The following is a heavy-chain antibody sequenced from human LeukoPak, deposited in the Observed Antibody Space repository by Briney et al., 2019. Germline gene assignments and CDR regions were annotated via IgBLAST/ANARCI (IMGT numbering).Heavy chain of an antibody. D-gene: IGHD5-12*01. V-gene: IGHV3-7*01. J-gene: IGHJ4*02. CDR2: INQGGSVQ. Sequence: GGSLRLSCAASGFTFRSYWMSWVRQAPGKGLEWVANINQGGSVQYYMDSVKGRFTISRDDAKNSLYVQMNSLRDEGTAVYYCARVEYSGWNLEYWGQGTLVTVSS. CDR3: ARVEYSGWNLEY. CDR1: GFTFRSYW.